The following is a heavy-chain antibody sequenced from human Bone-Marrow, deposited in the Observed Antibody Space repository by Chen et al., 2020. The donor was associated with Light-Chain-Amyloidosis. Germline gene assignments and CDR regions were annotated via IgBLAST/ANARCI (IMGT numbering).Heavy chain of an antibody. Sequence: EVQVVQSGGGLVQPGGSLRLSCAFSGLTFNRFWMSWVRQAPGKGLEWVANINEHGTKRHYVDSVEGRFTISRDNAKNLVYLQMSSLRGEDTAVYYCARGPWWGQGTLITVSS. CDR3: ARGPW. J-gene: IGHJ4*02. CDR1: GLTFNRFW. V-gene: IGHV3-7*01. CDR2: INEHGTKR.